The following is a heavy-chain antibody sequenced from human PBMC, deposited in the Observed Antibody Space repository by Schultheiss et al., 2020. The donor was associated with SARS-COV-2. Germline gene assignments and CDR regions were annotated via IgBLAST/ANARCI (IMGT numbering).Heavy chain of an antibody. D-gene: IGHD4-17*01. J-gene: IGHJ6*02. CDR2: INPNSGGT. Sequence: ASVKVSCKASGYTFTGYYMHWVRQAPGQGLEWMGWINPNSGGTNYAQKFQGWVTMTRDTSISTAYMELSRLRSDDTAVYYCARDHGDYTPYYYYYYGMDVWGQGTTVTVSS. V-gene: IGHV1-2*04. CDR1: GYTFTGYY. CDR3: ARDHGDYTPYYYYYYGMDV.